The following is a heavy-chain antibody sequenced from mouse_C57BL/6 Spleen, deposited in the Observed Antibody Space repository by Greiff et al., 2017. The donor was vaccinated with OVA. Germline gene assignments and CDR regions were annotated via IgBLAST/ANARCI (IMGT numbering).Heavy chain of an antibody. V-gene: IGHV1-42*01. D-gene: IGHD3-2*02. J-gene: IGHJ3*01. Sequence: EVKLMESGPELVKPGASVKISCKASGYSFTGYYMNWVKQSPEKSLEWIGEINPSTGGTTYNQKFKAKATLTVDKSSSTAYMQLKSLTSEDSAVYYCARTMTAQALFDYWGQGTLVTVSA. CDR1: GYSFTGYY. CDR2: INPSTGGT. CDR3: ARTMTAQALFDY.